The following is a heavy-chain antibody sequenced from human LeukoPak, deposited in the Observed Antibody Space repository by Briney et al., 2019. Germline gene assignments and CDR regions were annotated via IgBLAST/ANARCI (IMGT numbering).Heavy chain of an antibody. CDR1: GYTFTSYD. D-gene: IGHD6-13*01. V-gene: IGHV1-8*01. J-gene: IGHJ5*02. Sequence: ASVKVSCKASGYTFTSYDINWARQATGQGLEWMGWMNPNSGNTGYAQKFQGRVTMTRNTSISTAYMELSSLRSEDTAVYYCARGFIAAAGTGWFDPWGQGTLVTVSS. CDR2: MNPNSGNT. CDR3: ARGFIAAAGTGWFDP.